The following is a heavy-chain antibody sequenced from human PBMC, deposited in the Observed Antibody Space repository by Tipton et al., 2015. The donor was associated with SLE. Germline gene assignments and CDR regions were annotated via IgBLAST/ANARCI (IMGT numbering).Heavy chain of an antibody. D-gene: IGHD1-26*01. CDR1: GGSISSGGYY. Sequence: TLSLTCTVSGGSISSGGYYWSWIRQHPGKGLEWIGYIYYSGSTYYNPSLKSRVTISVDTSKNQFSLKLSSVTAADTAVYYCARGEWGGHYFDYWGQGTLVTASS. CDR3: ARGEWGGHYFDY. CDR2: IYYSGST. J-gene: IGHJ4*02. V-gene: IGHV4-31*03.